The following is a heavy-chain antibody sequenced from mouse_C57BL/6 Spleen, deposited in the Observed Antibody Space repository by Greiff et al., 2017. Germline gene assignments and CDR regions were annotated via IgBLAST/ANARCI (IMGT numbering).Heavy chain of an antibody. CDR2: IYPGDGDT. J-gene: IGHJ2*01. D-gene: IGHD2-4*01. CDR3: ARWAYDYYYFDY. Sequence: VQLQQSGAELVKPGASVKISCKASGYAFSSYWMNWVKQRPGKGLEWIGQIYPGDGDTNYNGKFKGKATLTADKSSSTAYMQLSSLTSEDSAVYFCARWAYDYYYFDYWGQGTTLTVSS. CDR1: GYAFSSYW. V-gene: IGHV1-80*01.